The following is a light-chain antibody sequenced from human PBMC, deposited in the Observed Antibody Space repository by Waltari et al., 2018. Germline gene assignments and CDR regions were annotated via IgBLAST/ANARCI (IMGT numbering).Light chain of an antibody. J-gene: IGLJ2*01. V-gene: IGLV2-23*02. Sequence: QSALTQPASVSGSPGQSITISCTGTSSDVGNYKLVSWYQQHPGKAPKLMSYAVSKRPSGVSDRFSGSKSGDMASLTISGLQPEDEAEYFCSSYAGSSKGVFGGGTKVTVL. CDR3: SSYAGSSKGV. CDR1: SSDVGNYKL. CDR2: AVS.